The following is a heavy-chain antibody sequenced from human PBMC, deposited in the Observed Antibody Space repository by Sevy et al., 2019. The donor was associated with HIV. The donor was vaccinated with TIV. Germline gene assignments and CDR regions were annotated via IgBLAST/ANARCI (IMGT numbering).Heavy chain of an antibody. V-gene: IGHV3-7*01. CDR1: GFTLSSYW. D-gene: IGHD3-22*01. J-gene: IGHJ4*02. CDR3: ARARAYYYDNSGYSFDY. CDR2: IKQDGSEK. Sequence: GGSLRLSCAASGFTLSSYWMSWVRQAPGKGQEWVANIKQDGSEKYYVDSVKGRFTISRDNAKNSLYLQMNSLRVEDTAAYYCARARAYYYDNSGYSFDYWGQGTLVTVSS.